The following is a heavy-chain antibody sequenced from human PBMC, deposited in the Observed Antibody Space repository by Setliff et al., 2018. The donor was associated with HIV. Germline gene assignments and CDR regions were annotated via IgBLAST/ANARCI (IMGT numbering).Heavy chain of an antibody. CDR3: ATSAGDYYYSGRGYYFMDV. CDR2: INAGNGNT. Sequence: ASVKVSCKASGYTLTTYAMHWVRQAPGQRLEWMGWINAGNGNTNYAQKLQGRVTMTTDTSTTTAYMELRSLRSDDTAVYYCATSAGDYYYSGRGYYFMDVWGKGTTVTVSS. J-gene: IGHJ6*03. V-gene: IGHV1-3*01. D-gene: IGHD3-10*01. CDR1: GYTLTTYA.